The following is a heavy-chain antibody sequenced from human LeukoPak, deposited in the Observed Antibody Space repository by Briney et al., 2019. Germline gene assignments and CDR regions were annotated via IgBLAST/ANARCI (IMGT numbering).Heavy chain of an antibody. Sequence: ASVKVSCKASGGTFSSYAISWVRQAPGQGLEWMGRINPNSGGTNYAQKFQGRVTMTRDTSIGTAYMELRRLRSDDTAVYDCARGGYSYGYFCYFDYWGQGTLVTVSS. J-gene: IGHJ4*02. CDR3: ARGGYSYGYFCYFDY. V-gene: IGHV1-2*06. D-gene: IGHD5-18*01. CDR1: GGTFSSYA. CDR2: INPNSGGT.